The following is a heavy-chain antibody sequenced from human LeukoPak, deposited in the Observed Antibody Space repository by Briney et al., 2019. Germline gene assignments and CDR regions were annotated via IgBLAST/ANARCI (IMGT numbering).Heavy chain of an antibody. CDR2: IYHSGST. V-gene: IGHV4-34*01. D-gene: IGHD2-8*01. Sequence: SETLSLTCAVYGGSFSGYYWSWIRQPPGKGLEWIGSIYHSGSTYYNPSLKSRVTISVDTSKNQFSLKLSSVTAADTAVYYCASNGKSKSLFDYWGQGTLVTVSS. CDR1: GGSFSGYY. CDR3: ASNGKSKSLFDY. J-gene: IGHJ4*02.